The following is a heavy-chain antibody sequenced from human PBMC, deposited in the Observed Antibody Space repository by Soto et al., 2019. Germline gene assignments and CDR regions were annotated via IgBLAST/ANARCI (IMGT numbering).Heavy chain of an antibody. CDR3: ARGGSLYYYYGIDG. Sequence: EVQLVESGGDLIQPGGSLRLSCAASGFSITNNYMTWVRQAPGKGLEWVSLIDSGGDTYYADSVKGRFTLSRDISKNILYLQMNSLRAEDTAVYNCARGGSLYYYYGIDGWGQGTTVTVSS. D-gene: IGHD3-16*01. CDR1: GFSITNNY. J-gene: IGHJ6*02. CDR2: IDSGGDT. V-gene: IGHV3-53*01.